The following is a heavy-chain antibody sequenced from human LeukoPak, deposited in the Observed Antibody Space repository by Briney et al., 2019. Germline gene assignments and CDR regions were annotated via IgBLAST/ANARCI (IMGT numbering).Heavy chain of an antibody. J-gene: IGHJ3*02. CDR1: GFTFSDYY. V-gene: IGHV3-11*01. Sequence: PGGSLRLSCAASGFTFSDYYMSWIRQAPGKGLEWVSYISSSGSTIYYADSVKGRFTISRDNAKNSLYLQMNSLRAEDTAVYYCARGYSYGYRNDAFDIWGQGTMVTVSS. CDR3: ARGYSYGYRNDAFDI. D-gene: IGHD5-18*01. CDR2: ISSSGSTI.